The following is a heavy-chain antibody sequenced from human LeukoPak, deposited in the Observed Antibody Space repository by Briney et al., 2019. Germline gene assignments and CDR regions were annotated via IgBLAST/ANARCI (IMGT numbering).Heavy chain of an antibody. J-gene: IGHJ3*02. Sequence: SVKVSCKASGGTFSSYAISWVRQAPGQGLEWMGGIIPIFGTANYAQKFQGRVTITADESTSTAYMELSSLRSEDTAVYYCARDREDIVVVPAAIGVAFDIWGQGTMVTVSS. CDR1: GGTFSSYA. CDR2: IIPIFGTA. V-gene: IGHV1-69*01. CDR3: ARDREDIVVVPAAIGVAFDI. D-gene: IGHD2-2*02.